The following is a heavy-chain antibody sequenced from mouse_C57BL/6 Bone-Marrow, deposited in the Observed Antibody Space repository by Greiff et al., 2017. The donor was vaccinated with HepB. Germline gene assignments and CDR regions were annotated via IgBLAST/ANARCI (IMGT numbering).Heavy chain of an antibody. Sequence: EVQLVESGGDLVKPGGSLKLSCAASGFTFSSYGMSWVRQTPDKRLEWVATISSGGSYTYYPDSVKGRFTISRDNAKNTLYLQMSSLKSEDTAMYYCARPTITTVYYFDYWGQGTTLTVSS. J-gene: IGHJ2*01. CDR1: GFTFSSYG. V-gene: IGHV5-6*01. CDR3: ARPTITTVYYFDY. CDR2: ISSGGSYT. D-gene: IGHD1-1*01.